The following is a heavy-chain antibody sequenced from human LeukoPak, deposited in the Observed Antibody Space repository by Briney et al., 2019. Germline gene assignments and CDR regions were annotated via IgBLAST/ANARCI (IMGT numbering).Heavy chain of an antibody. J-gene: IGHJ3*02. V-gene: IGHV3-15*01. CDR1: GFTFSNAW. CDR3: TTDGLELPI. D-gene: IGHD1-7*01. CDR2: IQSKTDDRTT. Sequence: GGSLRLSCAASGFTFSNAWMSWVRQAPGKGLEWVGLIQSKTDDRTTDYAAHVKGSFTISKAETKHTLYMKSNRLKNKDTAEYYCTTDGLELPIWGQGKRVTVSS.